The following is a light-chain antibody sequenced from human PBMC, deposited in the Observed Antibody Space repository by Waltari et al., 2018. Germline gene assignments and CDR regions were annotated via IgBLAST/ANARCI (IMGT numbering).Light chain of an antibody. V-gene: IGLV4-69*01. J-gene: IGLJ3*02. CDR1: SGHSSDA. CDR2: VNSDGSH. CDR3: QTGGFGIWV. Sequence: QLLLTQSPSASASLGASVKLTCTLSSGHSSDAIAWHQQQPDKGPRYLMKVNSDGSHIKGYGIPDRFSGSSSGAERYLTISSLQSEDEADYYCQTGGFGIWVFGGGTKLTVL.